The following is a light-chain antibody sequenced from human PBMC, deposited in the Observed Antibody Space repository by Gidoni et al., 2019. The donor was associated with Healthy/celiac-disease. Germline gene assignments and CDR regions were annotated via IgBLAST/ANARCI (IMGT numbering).Light chain of an antibody. CDR1: SSDVGGYNY. CDR3: SSYTSSSTRV. CDR2: DVS. V-gene: IGLV2-14*03. J-gene: IGLJ3*02. Sequence: QSALTQPASVSRSPGQPITISCTGTSSDVGGYNYVSWYQQHPGKAPKLMIYDVSNRPSGVYNRFSGSKSGNTASLTISGLQAEDEADYYCSSYTSSSTRVFGGGTKLTVL.